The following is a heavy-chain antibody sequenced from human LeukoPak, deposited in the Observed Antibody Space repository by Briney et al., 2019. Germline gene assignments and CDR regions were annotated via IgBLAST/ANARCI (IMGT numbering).Heavy chain of an antibody. D-gene: IGHD6-13*01. CDR1: GGSTSSYY. CDR3: ARSSSWYDSYNGMDV. Sequence: PSETLSLTCTVSGGSTSSYYWSWIRQPPGKGLEWIGYIYYSGSTNYNPSLKSRVTISVDTSKNQFSLKLSSVTAADTAVYYCARSSSWYDSYNGMDVWGQGTTVTVSS. J-gene: IGHJ6*02. V-gene: IGHV4-59*01. CDR2: IYYSGST.